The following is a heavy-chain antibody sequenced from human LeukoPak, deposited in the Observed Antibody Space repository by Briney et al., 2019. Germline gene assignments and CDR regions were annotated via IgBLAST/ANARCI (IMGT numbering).Heavy chain of an antibody. Sequence: GGSLRLSCAASGFTLSSYSMNWVCQAPGKGLEWVSSISSSSSYIYYAGSVKGRFTISRDNAKNSLYLQMNSLRAEDTAVYYCASGVGSEIDYWGQGTLVTASS. CDR2: ISSSSSYI. V-gene: IGHV3-21*01. J-gene: IGHJ4*02. D-gene: IGHD5-12*01. CDR3: ASGVGSEIDY. CDR1: GFTLSSYS.